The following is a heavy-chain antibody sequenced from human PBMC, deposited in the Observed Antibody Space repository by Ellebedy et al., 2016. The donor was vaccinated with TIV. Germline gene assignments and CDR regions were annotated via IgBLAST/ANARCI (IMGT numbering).Heavy chain of an antibody. CDR1: RGPFSGYY. Sequence: SDTLSLTCAVYRGPFSGYYWSWIRQPPGKGLEWIGEINHSGSTNYTPSLKSRVTVSVDTSKNQFSLKLSSLTAADTAIYYCARIASLSGGMVGPHYGPDVWGQGTTVTVSS. CDR2: INHSGST. J-gene: IGHJ6*02. CDR3: ARIASLSGGMVGPHYGPDV. D-gene: IGHD2-15*01. V-gene: IGHV4-34*01.